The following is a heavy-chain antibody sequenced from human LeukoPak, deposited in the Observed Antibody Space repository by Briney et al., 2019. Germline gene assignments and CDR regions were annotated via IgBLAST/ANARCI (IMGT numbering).Heavy chain of an antibody. CDR2: ISWHGSTT. CDR3: AKDNGDSIGYNYIDS. D-gene: IGHD3-22*01. J-gene: IGHJ4*02. Sequence: GGSLRLSCAASGFTFDDYTMHWVRRAPGKGLEWVSIISWHGSTTKYADSVRGRFTISRDNRKNSLSLQMNSLRPEDTALYYCAKDNGDSIGYNYIDSWGQGTLVTVSS. V-gene: IGHV3-43*01. CDR1: GFTFDDYT.